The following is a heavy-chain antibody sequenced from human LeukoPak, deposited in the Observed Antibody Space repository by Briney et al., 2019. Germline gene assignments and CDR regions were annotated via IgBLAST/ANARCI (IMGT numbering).Heavy chain of an antibody. V-gene: IGHV4-34*01. Sequence: PSETLSLTCAVYGGSFSGYYWSWIRRPPGKGLEWIGEINHSGSTNYNPSLKSRVTISVDTSKNQFSLKLSSVTAADTAVYYCARGWRGSGSDYWGQGTLVTVSS. CDR3: ARGWRGSGSDY. CDR1: GGSFSGYY. D-gene: IGHD3-10*01. CDR2: INHSGST. J-gene: IGHJ4*02.